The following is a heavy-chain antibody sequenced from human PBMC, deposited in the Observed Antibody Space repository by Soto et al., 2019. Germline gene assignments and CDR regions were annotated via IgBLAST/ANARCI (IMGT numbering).Heavy chain of an antibody. D-gene: IGHD2-21*02. CDR2: IRTTREGGM. CDR1: GFTFSAYT. V-gene: IGHV3-48*01. J-gene: IGHJ3*02. CDR3: VREYDYAFDM. Sequence: EVQLVESGGGLVQPGGSLRLSCVASGFTFSAYTMNWVRQAPGKGLEWISNIRTTREGGMFYADSVKGRFTISRDDAKNSLYLQINSLRAEDTAVYSCVREYDYAFDMWGQGTAVTVSS.